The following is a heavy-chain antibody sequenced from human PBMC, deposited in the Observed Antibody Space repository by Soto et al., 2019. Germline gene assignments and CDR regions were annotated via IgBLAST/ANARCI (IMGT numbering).Heavy chain of an antibody. Sequence: EVQLLEAGGGLVQPGGSLRLSCAAYEFTFSSHTMSWVRQAQWKGLEWVSAISAGGSTTKYADSVKGRFTISRDNSKNTLYMQMDSLRAEDTAVYYWEKPPAGYYKPPDYWGQGTLVTVSS. CDR3: EKPPAGYYKPPDY. CDR1: EFTFSSHT. CDR2: ISAGGSTT. J-gene: IGHJ4*02. D-gene: IGHD3-9*01. V-gene: IGHV3-23*01.